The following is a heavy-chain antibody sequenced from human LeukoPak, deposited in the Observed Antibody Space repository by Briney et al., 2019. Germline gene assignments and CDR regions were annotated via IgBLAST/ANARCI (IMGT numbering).Heavy chain of an antibody. J-gene: IGHJ4*02. Sequence: GESLKISCAASGFTFSSHWMHWVRQAPGKGLVWVSHIKSDGSGTSYADSVKGRFTISRDNAKNTLYLQMNSLRAEDTAIYYCARALGYWGQGTLVTVSS. CDR3: ARALGY. V-gene: IGHV3-74*01. CDR2: IKSDGSGT. CDR1: GFTFSSHW.